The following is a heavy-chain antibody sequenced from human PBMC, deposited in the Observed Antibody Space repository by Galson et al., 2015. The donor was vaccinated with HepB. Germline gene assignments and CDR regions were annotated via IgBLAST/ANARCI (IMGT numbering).Heavy chain of an antibody. CDR1: GFTFSSYG. D-gene: IGHD3-3*01. CDR3: ARMVLRFLEAAFDP. CDR2: MWYDGSNK. V-gene: IGHV3-33*01. Sequence: SLRLSCAASGFTFSSYGMHWVRQAPGKGLEWVAVMWYDGSNKYYADSVKGRFTIPRDNSRNTLYLQMNSLRAEDTAVYYCARMVLRFLEAAFDPWGQGTLVTVSS. J-gene: IGHJ5*02.